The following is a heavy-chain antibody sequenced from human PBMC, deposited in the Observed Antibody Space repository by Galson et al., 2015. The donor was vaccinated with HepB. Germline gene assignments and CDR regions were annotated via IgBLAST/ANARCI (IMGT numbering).Heavy chain of an antibody. J-gene: IGHJ4*02. D-gene: IGHD3-10*01. CDR2: ISYDGGST. V-gene: IGHV3-30-3*02. Sequence: SLRLSCATSGISFDSYAMHWVRQAPGKGLEWMAVISYDGGSTFHADSVKGRFTISRDNSGKTLYLQMNSLRYDDTAIYYCAYGSGGCFLDNWGQGTLVTVSS. CDR3: AYGSGGCFLDN. CDR1: GISFDSYA.